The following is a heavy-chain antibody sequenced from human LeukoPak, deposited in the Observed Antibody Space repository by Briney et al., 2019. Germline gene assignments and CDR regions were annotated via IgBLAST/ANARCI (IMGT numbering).Heavy chain of an antibody. CDR1: GGSISSSSYY. J-gene: IGHJ4*02. V-gene: IGHV4-39*01. D-gene: IGHD6-13*01. CDR2: IYYSGST. Sequence: PSETLSLTCTVSGGSISSSSYYWGWIRQPPGKGLEWIGSIYYSGSTYYNPSLKSRVTISVDTSKNQFSPKLSSVTAADTAVYYCARLMVAAPEHYFDYWGQGTLVTVSS. CDR3: ARLMVAAPEHYFDY.